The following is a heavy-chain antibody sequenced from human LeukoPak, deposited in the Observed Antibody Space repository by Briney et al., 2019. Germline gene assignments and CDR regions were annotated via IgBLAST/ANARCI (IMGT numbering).Heavy chain of an antibody. V-gene: IGHV4-4*07. Sequence: SETLSLTCRVSGGSISNYYWSWIRQPAGKGLEWIGLISSTGSTNYNPSLKSRVTMSIDTSKNQFSLKLSSVTAADTAVYYCARDMAVAPYNWFDPWGQGTLVTVSS. CDR2: ISSTGST. CDR3: ARDMAVAPYNWFDP. D-gene: IGHD6-19*01. CDR1: GGSISNYY. J-gene: IGHJ5*02.